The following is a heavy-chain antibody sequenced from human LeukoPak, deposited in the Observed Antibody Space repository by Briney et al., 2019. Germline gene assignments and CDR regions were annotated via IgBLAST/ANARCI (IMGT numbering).Heavy chain of an antibody. CDR3: ARDPTLGRSGWYYYYYMDV. CDR1: GFTFSSYE. V-gene: IGHV3-48*01. CDR2: ISSSSSTI. J-gene: IGHJ6*03. D-gene: IGHD6-19*01. Sequence: PGGSLRLSCAASGFTFSSYEMNWVRQAPGKGLEWVSYISSSSSTIYYADSVKGRFTISRDNAKNSLYLQMNSLRAEDTAVYYCARDPTLGRSGWYYYYYMDVWGKGTTVTVSS.